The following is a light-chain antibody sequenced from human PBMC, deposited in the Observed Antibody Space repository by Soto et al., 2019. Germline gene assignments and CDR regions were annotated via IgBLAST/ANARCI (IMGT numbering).Light chain of an antibody. CDR2: EVS. J-gene: IGLJ1*01. CDR1: SSDVGSYNL. CDR3: CSYAGSSYV. Sequence: QSVLTQPASVSGSPGQSITISCTGTSSDVGSYNLVSWYQQHPSKAPKLMIYEVSKRPSGVSNRFSGSKSGNTASLTISGLQAEDEADYYCCSYAGSSYVFGTGTKVTVL. V-gene: IGLV2-23*02.